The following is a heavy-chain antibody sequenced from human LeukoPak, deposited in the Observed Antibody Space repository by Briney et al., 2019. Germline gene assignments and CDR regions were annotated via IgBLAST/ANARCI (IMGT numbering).Heavy chain of an antibody. CDR2: MNDDTT. Sequence: GGSLRLSCAASGFTFSTSAMNWVRQAPGKGLHWVSSMNDDTTYYADSVKGRFTIFRDNSKNTLYLQMNSLRAEDTALYYCAKDLPGSGWASHYWGQGTLVTVSS. CDR3: AKDLPGSGWASHY. V-gene: IGHV3-23*01. CDR1: GFTFSTSA. D-gene: IGHD6-19*01. J-gene: IGHJ4*02.